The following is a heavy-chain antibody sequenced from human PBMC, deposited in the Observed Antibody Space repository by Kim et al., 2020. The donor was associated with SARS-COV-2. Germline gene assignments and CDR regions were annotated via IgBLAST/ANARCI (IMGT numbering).Heavy chain of an antibody. CDR2: IWYDGSHK. D-gene: IGHD6-19*01. CDR1: GFTFSSYG. CDR3: ARDGCTSGCNWFDP. J-gene: IGHJ5*02. Sequence: GGSLRLSCAASGFTFSSYGVHWVRQAPGKGLEWVAVIWYDGSHKFYADSVKGRFTISRDNSKNTLYLQMNSLRAEDTAVYYCARDGCTSGCNWFDPWGQGTLVTVSS. V-gene: IGHV3-33*01.